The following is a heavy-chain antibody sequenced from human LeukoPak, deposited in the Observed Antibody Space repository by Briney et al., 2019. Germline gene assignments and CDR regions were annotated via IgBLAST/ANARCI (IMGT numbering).Heavy chain of an antibody. CDR2: MNPKSGNT. D-gene: IGHD3-10*01. V-gene: IGHV1-8*03. CDR3: ARSRGKLLWFGELFAIYFDY. J-gene: IGHJ4*02. CDR1: GYTFTSYD. Sequence: ASVKVSCKASGYTFTSYDINWVRQVTGQGLEWMGWMNPKSGNTGYAQKFQGRVTITRNTSISTAYMEVSSLRYEDTAVYYCARSRGKLLWFGELFAIYFDYWGQGTLVTVSS.